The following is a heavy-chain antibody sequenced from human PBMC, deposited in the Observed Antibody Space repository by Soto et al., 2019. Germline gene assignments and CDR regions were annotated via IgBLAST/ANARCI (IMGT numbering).Heavy chain of an antibody. CDR1: GFKFSIYS. CDR2: ITSDTKTI. Sequence: EVQLVESGGALVQPGGSLRLSCAASGFKFSIYSMNWVRQAPGKGLEWSAYITSDTKTIKYGDSVKGRFTISRDNAKNSVYLQMNSLSDEDTAVYYCARSVEGHFDYWGQGTVVTVSS. J-gene: IGHJ4*02. CDR3: ARSVEGHFDY. V-gene: IGHV3-48*02. D-gene: IGHD6-19*01.